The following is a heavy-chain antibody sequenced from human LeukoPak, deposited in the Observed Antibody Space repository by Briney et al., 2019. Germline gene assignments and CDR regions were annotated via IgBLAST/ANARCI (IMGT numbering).Heavy chain of an antibody. CDR3: ARSMISMLKVNWFDP. D-gene: IGHD3-16*01. J-gene: IGHJ5*02. V-gene: IGHV4-38-2*01. CDR1: GYSISSGYS. CDR2: ISRSGNT. Sequence: PSETLSLTCSVSGYSISSGYSWGWIRQPPGKGLEWIGSISRSGNTYYNPSLKSRVTISLDTSKNQFSLKLNSVTAADTAVYFCARSMISMLKVNWFDPWGQGTLVTVSS.